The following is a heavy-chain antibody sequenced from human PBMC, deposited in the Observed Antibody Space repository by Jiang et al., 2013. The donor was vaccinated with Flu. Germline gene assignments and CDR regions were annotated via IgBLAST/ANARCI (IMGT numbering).Heavy chain of an antibody. V-gene: IGHV5-51*01. CDR1: GYSFTSYW. CDR2: IYPGDSDT. D-gene: IGHD3-16*02. J-gene: IGHJ4*02. Sequence: GAEVKKPGESLKISCKGSGYSFTSYWIGWVRQMPGKGLEWMGIIYPGDSDTRYSPSFQGQVTISADKSISTAYLQWSSLKASDTAMYYCARLSVVRYYDYVWGSYPQPGYFDYWGQGTLVTVSS. CDR3: ARLSVVRYYDYVWGSYPQPGYFDY.